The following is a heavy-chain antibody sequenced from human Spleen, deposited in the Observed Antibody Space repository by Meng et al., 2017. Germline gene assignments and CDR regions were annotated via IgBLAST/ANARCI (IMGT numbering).Heavy chain of an antibody. Sequence: GSLRLSCTVSGGSISSSSYYWGWIRQPPGKGLEWIGSIYYSGSTYYNPSLKSRVTISVDTSKNQFSLKLSSVTAADTAVYYCARALITMVRGYGFDYWGQGTLVTVSS. J-gene: IGHJ4*02. CDR3: ARALITMVRGYGFDY. D-gene: IGHD3-10*01. V-gene: IGHV4-39*07. CDR2: IYYSGST. CDR1: GGSISSSSYY.